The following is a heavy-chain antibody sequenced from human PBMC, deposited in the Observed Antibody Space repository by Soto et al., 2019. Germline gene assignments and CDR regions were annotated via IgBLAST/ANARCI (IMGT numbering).Heavy chain of an antibody. D-gene: IGHD1-26*01. J-gene: IGHJ4*02. CDR1: GGSFSSGGYY. CDR2: IYYSAST. CDR3: ARFRTLTWDHSN. Sequence: QVQLQESGPGLVKPSQTLSLTCTVSGGSFSSGGYYWSWIRQHPGKGLEWIGYIYYSASTYYNPSLKSRVTISVDTSKNQFSLKLSSVTAADTAMYYCARFRTLTWDHSNWVQGTLVTVSS. V-gene: IGHV4-31*03.